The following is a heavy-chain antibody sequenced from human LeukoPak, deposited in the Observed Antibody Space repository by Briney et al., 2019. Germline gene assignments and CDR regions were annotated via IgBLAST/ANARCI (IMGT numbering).Heavy chain of an antibody. CDR2: IYYSGST. J-gene: IGHJ5*02. V-gene: IGHV4-39*07. CDR3: ARVKYRSSWYEGDWFDP. D-gene: IGHD6-13*01. Sequence: SETLSLTCTVSGGSISSSSYYWGWMRQRPGKGLEWIGSIYYSGSTYYNPSLKSRVTISVDTSKNQFSLKLSSVTAADTAVYYCARVKYRSSWYEGDWFDPWGQGTLVTVSS. CDR1: GGSISSSSYY.